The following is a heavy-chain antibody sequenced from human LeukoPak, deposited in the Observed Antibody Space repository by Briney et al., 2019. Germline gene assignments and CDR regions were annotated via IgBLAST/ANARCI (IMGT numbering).Heavy chain of an antibody. D-gene: IGHD2-8*02. J-gene: IGHJ4*02. CDR2: INWNGGST. V-gene: IGHV3-20*04. CDR3: AKGGGVIGRSYYFDY. Sequence: GGSLRLSCAASGFTFDDYGMSWVRQAPGKGLEWVSGINWNGGSTGYADSVKGRFTIPRDNPKNTMNLQMNSLRAEDTAVYYCAKGGGVIGRSYYFDYWGQGTLVTVSS. CDR1: GFTFDDYG.